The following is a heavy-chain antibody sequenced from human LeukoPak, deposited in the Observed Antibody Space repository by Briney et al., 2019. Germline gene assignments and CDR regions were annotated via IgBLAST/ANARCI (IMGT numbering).Heavy chain of an antibody. D-gene: IGHD2-2*01. CDR1: GGSISSYY. Sequence: SETLSLTCTVSGGSISSYYWSWLRQPAGKGLEWIGRIYTRGSTNYNPSLKSRVTMSVETSKNQFSLKLSSVTAADTAVYYCARGGPAAITIDYWGQGTLVTVSS. J-gene: IGHJ4*02. CDR2: IYTRGST. CDR3: ARGGPAAITIDY. V-gene: IGHV4-4*07.